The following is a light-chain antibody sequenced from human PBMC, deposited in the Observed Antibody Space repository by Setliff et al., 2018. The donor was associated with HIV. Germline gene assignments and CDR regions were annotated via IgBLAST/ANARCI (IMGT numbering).Light chain of an antibody. CDR2: EVK. Sequence: QSVLTQPASVSGSPGQSITISCTGTSSDVGGYSYVSWYQQHPGRAPKLIIYEVKNRPSGVSSRFSGSKSGNTASLTISGLQAEDEADYYCSSYAITNTPPFGTGTKVTVL. CDR1: SSDVGGYSY. CDR3: SSYAITNTPP. V-gene: IGLV2-14*01. J-gene: IGLJ1*01.